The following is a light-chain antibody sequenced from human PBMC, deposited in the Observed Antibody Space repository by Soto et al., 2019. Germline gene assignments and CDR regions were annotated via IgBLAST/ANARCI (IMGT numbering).Light chain of an antibody. CDR1: SSNIGARYD. Sequence: QSVLTQPPSVSGGPGQRVTISCTGSSSNIGARYDVHWYQQLPGTAPKLLIYDNSNRPSGVPDRFSGSKSGTSASLAITGLQAEDEADYYCQSYDSSLSGSWVFGGGTKLTVL. V-gene: IGLV1-40*01. CDR3: QSYDSSLSGSWV. J-gene: IGLJ3*02. CDR2: DNS.